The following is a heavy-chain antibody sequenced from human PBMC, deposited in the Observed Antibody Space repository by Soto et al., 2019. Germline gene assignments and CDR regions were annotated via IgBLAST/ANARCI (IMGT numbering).Heavy chain of an antibody. CDR2: IIPSFGTA. D-gene: IGHD5-12*01. CDR3: ARDHEAVNYDGCSWFDP. Sequence: QVQLVQSGAEVKKPGSSVTVSCKASGGTFSSYAISWVRHAPGQGRAWMGGIIPSFGTANYAQKFQGRVTITADESTSTASMEMSSRRSEYTAVYYCARDHEAVNYDGCSWFDPWGQGTLVTVSS. J-gene: IGHJ5*02. CDR1: GGTFSSYA. V-gene: IGHV1-69*01.